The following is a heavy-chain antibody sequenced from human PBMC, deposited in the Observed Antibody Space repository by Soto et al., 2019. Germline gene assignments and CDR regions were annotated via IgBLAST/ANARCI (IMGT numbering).Heavy chain of an antibody. J-gene: IGHJ6*03. Sequence: QLQLQESGPGLVKPSETLSLTCTVSGGSISSSSYYWGWIRQPPGKGLEWIGRIYYSGGTNYNPSLKSRVTISVDTSKNQFSLKLSSVTAADTAVYYCARHMREQWLGYYYYYYMDVWGKGTTVTVSS. CDR3: ARHMREQWLGYYYYYYMDV. CDR2: IYYSGGT. CDR1: GGSISSSSYY. D-gene: IGHD6-19*01. V-gene: IGHV4-39*01.